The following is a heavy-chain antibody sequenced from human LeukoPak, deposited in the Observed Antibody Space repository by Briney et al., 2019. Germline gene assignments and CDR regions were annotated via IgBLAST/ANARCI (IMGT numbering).Heavy chain of an antibody. V-gene: IGHV4-59*01. Sequence: SETLSLTCIVSGGSISSYYWSWMRQPPGKGLEWIGYIYYSGSTNYNPSLKSRVTISVDTSKNQFSLKLSSVTAADTAVYYCAAHYYDSSGSRDYWGQGTLVTVSS. CDR1: GGSISSYY. D-gene: IGHD3-22*01. CDR3: AAHYYDSSGSRDY. J-gene: IGHJ4*02. CDR2: IYYSGST.